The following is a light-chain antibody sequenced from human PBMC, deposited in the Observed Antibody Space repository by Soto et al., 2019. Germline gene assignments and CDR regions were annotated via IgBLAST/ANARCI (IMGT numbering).Light chain of an antibody. CDR2: DVS. CDR3: CSYTGSSHVL. J-gene: IGLJ2*01. Sequence: QSALTQPRSVSGAPGQSVTISCTGTSSDVGASNSVSWYQQHPGEVPKVMIYDVSQRPAGVPDRFSGSKSGNTASLTISGLQADDEADYYSCSYTGSSHVLFGGGTKLTVL. CDR1: SSDVGASNS. V-gene: IGLV2-11*01.